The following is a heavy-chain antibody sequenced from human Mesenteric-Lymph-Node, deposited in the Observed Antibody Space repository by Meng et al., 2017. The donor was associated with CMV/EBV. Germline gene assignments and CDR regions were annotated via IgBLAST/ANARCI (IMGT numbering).Heavy chain of an antibody. D-gene: IGHD4-23*01. CDR3: ARHQRWLKSEGGFNY. CDR2: INHSGST. J-gene: IGHJ4*02. Sequence: QVQLQQWGAGLLKPSEPLSLTCAGYGGSFSGYYWSWIRQPPGKGLEWIGEINHSGSTNYNPSLKSRVTISVDTSKNQFSLKLSSVTAADTAVYYCARHQRWLKSEGGFNYWGQGTLVTVSS. CDR1: GGSFSGYY. V-gene: IGHV4-34*01.